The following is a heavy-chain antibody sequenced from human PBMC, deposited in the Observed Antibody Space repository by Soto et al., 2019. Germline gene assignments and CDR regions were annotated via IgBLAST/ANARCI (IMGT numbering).Heavy chain of an antibody. J-gene: IGHJ6*02. CDR1: GDSINNGFW. CDR3: ASSSGWWRLDV. D-gene: IGHD6-19*01. V-gene: IGHV4-4*02. Sequence: QVQLQESGPGLVKPSETLSLTCGVSGDSINNGFWWTWVRQPPGKGLEWIGEKHHSGSTNYNLSLKSRVSISLDKSKTQFSLNLSSVTAAATAVYFCASSSGWWRLDVWGQGTTVTVSS. CDR2: KHHSGST.